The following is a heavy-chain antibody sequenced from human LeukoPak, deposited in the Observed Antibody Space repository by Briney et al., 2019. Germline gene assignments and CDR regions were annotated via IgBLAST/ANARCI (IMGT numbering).Heavy chain of an antibody. D-gene: IGHD4-11*01. CDR2: ISYDGSNK. CDR3: ARDPQQLSFDY. V-gene: IGHV3-30-3*01. Sequence: GGSLRLSCAASGSTFSSYAMSWVRQAPGKGLEWVAVISYDGSNKYYADSVKGRFTISRDNSKNTLYLQMNSLRAEDTAVYYCARDPQQLSFDYWGQGTLVTVSS. CDR1: GSTFSSYA. J-gene: IGHJ4*02.